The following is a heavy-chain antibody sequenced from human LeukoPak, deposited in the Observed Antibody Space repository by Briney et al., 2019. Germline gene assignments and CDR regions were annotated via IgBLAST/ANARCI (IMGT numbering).Heavy chain of an antibody. Sequence: PSGTLSLTCAVSGGSISSSNWWNWVRQPPGKGLEWIGEICHSGSTNYNSSLKSRVTISVDKSKNQFSLKLSSVTAADTAVYYCAREWDLLRDPHAFDIWGQGTMVTVSS. D-gene: IGHD1-26*01. CDR3: AREWDLLRDPHAFDI. CDR1: GGSISSSNW. V-gene: IGHV4-4*02. J-gene: IGHJ3*02. CDR2: ICHSGST.